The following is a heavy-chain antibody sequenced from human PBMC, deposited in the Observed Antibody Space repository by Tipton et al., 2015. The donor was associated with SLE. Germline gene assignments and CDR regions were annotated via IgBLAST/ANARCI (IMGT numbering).Heavy chain of an antibody. D-gene: IGHD2-2*01. Sequence: TLSLTCTVSGGSISSSSYYWGWIRQPPGKGLEWIGYIYYSGSTNYNPSLKSRVTISVDTSKNQFSLKLSSVTAADTAVYYCARGSPLVPGLIDYWGQGTLVTVSS. V-gene: IGHV4-61*05. CDR1: GGSISSSSYY. CDR2: IYYSGST. J-gene: IGHJ4*02. CDR3: ARGSPLVPGLIDY.